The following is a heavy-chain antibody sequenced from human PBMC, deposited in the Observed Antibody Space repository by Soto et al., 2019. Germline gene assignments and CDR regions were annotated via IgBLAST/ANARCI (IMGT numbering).Heavy chain of an antibody. CDR3: ARGPTYGDHHYYYYGMDV. CDR1: GFTFSSYA. J-gene: IGHJ6*02. CDR2: ISYDGSNK. V-gene: IGHV3-30-3*01. Sequence: GGSLRLSCAASGFTFSSYAMHWVRQAPGKGLEGVAVISYDGSNKYYADSVKGRFTISRDNSKNTLYLQMNSLRAEDTAVYYCARGPTYGDHHYYYYGMDVWGQGTTVTVSS. D-gene: IGHD4-17*01.